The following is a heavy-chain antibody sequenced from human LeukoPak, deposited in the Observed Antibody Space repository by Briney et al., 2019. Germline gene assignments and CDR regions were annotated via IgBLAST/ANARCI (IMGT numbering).Heavy chain of an antibody. Sequence: PGGSLRLSCAASGFALSDYSMNWVRQAPGKGLEWVSYIGANSAIYYADSVKGRFTISRDNAKNSLSLQMNSLRDDDTAVYYCAREGYYGAFDIWGQGTVVTVSS. CDR3: AREGYYGAFDI. V-gene: IGHV3-48*02. CDR1: GFALSDYS. J-gene: IGHJ3*02. D-gene: IGHD3-10*01. CDR2: IGANSAI.